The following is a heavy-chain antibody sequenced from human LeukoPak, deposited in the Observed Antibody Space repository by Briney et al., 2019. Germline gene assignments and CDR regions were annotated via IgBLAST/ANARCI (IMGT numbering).Heavy chain of an antibody. CDR3: ARASLEGYCSGGSCSDSHFDY. CDR1: GYTFTSYG. V-gene: IGHV1-18*01. D-gene: IGHD2-15*01. CDR2: ISAYNGNT. J-gene: IGHJ4*02. Sequence: ASVKVSCKASGYTFTSYGISWVRQAPGQGLEWMGWISAYNGNTNYAQKLQGRVTMTTDISTSTAYMELRSLRSDDTAVYYCARASLEGYCSGGSCSDSHFDYWGQGTLVTVSS.